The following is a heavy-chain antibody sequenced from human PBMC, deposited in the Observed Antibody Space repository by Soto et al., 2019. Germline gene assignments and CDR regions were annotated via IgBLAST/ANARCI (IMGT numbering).Heavy chain of an antibody. CDR2: ISGSGGST. D-gene: IGHD6-19*01. CDR1: GFTFSSYA. Sequence: PGGSLRLSCAASGFTFSSYAMSWVRQAPGKGLEWVSAISGSGGSTYYADSVKGRFTISRDNSKNTLYLQMNSLRAEDTAVYYCASGYSSGWWTGNDYWGQGTLVTVSS. CDR3: ASGYSSGWWTGNDY. V-gene: IGHV3-23*01. J-gene: IGHJ4*02.